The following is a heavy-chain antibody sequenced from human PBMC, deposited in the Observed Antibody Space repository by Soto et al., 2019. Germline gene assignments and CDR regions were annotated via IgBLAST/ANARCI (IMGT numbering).Heavy chain of an antibody. CDR2: ISWNSVTI. CDR3: AKDRFSSGLYYFDH. J-gene: IGHJ4*02. V-gene: IGHV3-9*01. Sequence: GGSLRLSCAASGFTFDDYAMHWVRQAPGKGLEWVSGISWNSVTIEYADSVKGRFTISRDNAKNSLYLQMNSLGVDDTALYYCAKDRFSSGLYYFDHWGQGTLVTVSS. D-gene: IGHD6-19*01. CDR1: GFTFDDYA.